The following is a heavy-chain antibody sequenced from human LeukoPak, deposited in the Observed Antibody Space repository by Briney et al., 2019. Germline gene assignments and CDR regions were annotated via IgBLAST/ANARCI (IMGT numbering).Heavy chain of an antibody. Sequence: GGSLRLSCAASGFTFSSYDMHWVRQATGKGLEWVSAIGTAGDTYYPGSVKGRFNISRKNAKNSLYLQMNSLRAGDTAVYYCARGGNRYCSGGSCYMFDYWGQGTLVTVSS. J-gene: IGHJ4*02. CDR2: IGTAGDT. V-gene: IGHV3-13*01. D-gene: IGHD2-15*01. CDR1: GFTFSSYD. CDR3: ARGGNRYCSGGSCYMFDY.